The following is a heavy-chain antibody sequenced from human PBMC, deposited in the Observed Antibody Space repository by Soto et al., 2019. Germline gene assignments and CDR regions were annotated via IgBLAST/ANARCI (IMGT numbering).Heavy chain of an antibody. J-gene: IGHJ6*02. V-gene: IGHV1-18*01. CDR1: GYTFVKYN. CDR3: ARDPIMVWSDYSLAKYYGLDV. CDR2: ISAANGNA. D-gene: IGHD3-3*01. Sequence: QVQLVQSGAEVKKPGASVKVSCKASGYTFVKYNITWVRQAPGQGLEWMGWISAANGNANYAQNLQGRVTMTTDTSTNTAYMELGNLRSDDTAVYYCARDPIMVWSDYSLAKYYGLDVWGQGTTVTVSS.